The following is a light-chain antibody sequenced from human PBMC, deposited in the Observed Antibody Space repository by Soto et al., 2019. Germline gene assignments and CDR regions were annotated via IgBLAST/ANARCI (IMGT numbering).Light chain of an antibody. V-gene: IGKV3-20*01. Sequence: EIVLTQSPGTLSLSPGERATLSCRASQSLSSSSLAWYQQKPGQXXXXXXXRXXSXATXIQDRFSGSGSGTDFTLTINRLEPEDFAVYYCQHYDSSPRTFGQVTKVDIK. CDR1: QSLSSSS. CDR2: RXX. CDR3: QHYDSSPRT. J-gene: IGKJ1*01.